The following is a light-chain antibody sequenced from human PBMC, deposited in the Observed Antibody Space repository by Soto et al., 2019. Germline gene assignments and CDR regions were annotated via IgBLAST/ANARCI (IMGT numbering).Light chain of an antibody. V-gene: IGLV2-14*02. J-gene: IGLJ1*01. CDR2: EGS. CDR3: SSYASSTTPYV. CDR1: SSDVGSYNL. Sequence: QSVLTQPASVSGSPGQSITISCTGTSSDVGSYNLVSWYQQHPGKAPKLMIYEGSKRPSGVSNRFSGSKSGNTASLTISGLRAEDEADYYCSSYASSTTPYVFGTGTQLTVL.